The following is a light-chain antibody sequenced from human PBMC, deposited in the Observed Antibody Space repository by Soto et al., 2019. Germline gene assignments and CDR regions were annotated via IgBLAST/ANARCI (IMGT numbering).Light chain of an antibody. V-gene: IGLV2-8*01. J-gene: IGLJ3*02. CDR1: SSDVGNYNY. CDR3: SSYAGSKTL. CDR2: EVS. Sequence: QSALTQPLSASGSTRQSVTSSCTGTSSDVGNYNYVSWYQQHPGKAPKLMIYEVSKRPSGVPDRFSGSKSGNTASLTVSGLQAEDEADYYCSSYAGSKTLFGGGTKLTVL.